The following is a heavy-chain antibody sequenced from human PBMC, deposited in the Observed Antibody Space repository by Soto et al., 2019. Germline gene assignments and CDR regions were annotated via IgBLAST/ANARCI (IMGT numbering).Heavy chain of an antibody. Sequence: SGPTLVNPTQTPTLTCTFSGFSLSTSGMCVSWIRQPPGKALEWLALIDWDDDKYYSTSLKTRLTISKDTSKNQVVLTMTNMDPVDTATYYCARGTVGEGYYYGMDVWGQGTTVTVSS. CDR2: IDWDDDK. J-gene: IGHJ6*02. V-gene: IGHV2-70*01. D-gene: IGHD3-10*01. CDR3: ARGTVGEGYYYGMDV. CDR1: GFSLSTSGMC.